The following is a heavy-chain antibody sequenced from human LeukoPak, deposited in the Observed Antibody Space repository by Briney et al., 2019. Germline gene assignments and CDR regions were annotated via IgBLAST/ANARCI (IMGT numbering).Heavy chain of an antibody. V-gene: IGHV4-59*01. CDR1: GGSISSYY. D-gene: IGHD2-2*01. J-gene: IGHJ5*02. Sequence: SETLSLTCTVSGGSISSYYWSRIRQPPGKGLEWIGYIYYSGSTNYNPSLKSRVTISVDTSKNQFSLKLSSVTAADTAVYYCARGYCSSTSCYPDPWGQGTLVTVSS. CDR2: IYYSGST. CDR3: ARGYCSSTSCYPDP.